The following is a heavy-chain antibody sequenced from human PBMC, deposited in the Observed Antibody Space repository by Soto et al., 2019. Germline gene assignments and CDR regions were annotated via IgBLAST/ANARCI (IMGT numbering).Heavy chain of an antibody. J-gene: IGHJ3*02. CDR2: IYYSGST. CDR1: GGSISSGGYY. CDR3: AKIPCREYCSNTPTAFGI. Sequence: SETLSLTCTVSGGSISSGGYYWSWIRQHPGKGLEWIGYIYYSGSTNYNPSLKSRVTMSVDTPKNQFSLKLSSVTAADTAVYYCAKIPCREYCSNTPTAFGIWGQGTMVTVSS. D-gene: IGHD2-2*01. V-gene: IGHV4-61*08.